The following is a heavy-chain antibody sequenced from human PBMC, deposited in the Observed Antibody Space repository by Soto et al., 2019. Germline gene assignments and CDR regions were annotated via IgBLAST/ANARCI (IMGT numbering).Heavy chain of an antibody. D-gene: IGHD2-2*02. Sequence: PSETLSLTCTVSGGSISSSSFYWGWIRQPPGKGLEWIGRIYTSGSTNYNPSLKSRVTMSVDTSKNQFSLKLSSVTAADTAVYYCARGDIVVVPAAISYYYGMDVWGQGTTVTVSS. CDR3: ARGDIVVVPAAISYYYGMDV. J-gene: IGHJ6*02. V-gene: IGHV4-39*07. CDR2: IYTSGST. CDR1: GGSISSSSFY.